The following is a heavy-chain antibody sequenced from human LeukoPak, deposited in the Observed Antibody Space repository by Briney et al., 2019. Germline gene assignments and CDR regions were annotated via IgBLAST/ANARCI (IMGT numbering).Heavy chain of an antibody. CDR3: ARDRTTVTGNWFDP. Sequence: SETLSLICAVYGGSFSGYYWSWIRQPPGKGLEWIGEINHSGSTNYNPSLKSRVTISVDTSKNQFSLKLSSVTAADTAVYYCARDRTTVTGNWFDPWGQGTLVTVSS. J-gene: IGHJ5*02. V-gene: IGHV4-34*01. CDR1: GGSFSGYY. D-gene: IGHD4-17*01. CDR2: INHSGST.